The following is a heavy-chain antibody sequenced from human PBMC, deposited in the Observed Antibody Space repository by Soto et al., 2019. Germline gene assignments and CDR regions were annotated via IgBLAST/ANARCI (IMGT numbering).Heavy chain of an antibody. V-gene: IGHV3-73*01. CDR2: IRSTSNSYAT. CDR1: GFTFSDSA. CDR3: TRXPRNYYDSIGSANWFDP. J-gene: IGHJ5*02. D-gene: IGHD3-22*01. Sequence: PGETLKISCAASGFTFSDSAMHWVRQASGKGLEWVRRIRSTSNSYATAYAASVKGRFTISRDDSKDTAYLQMNSLKTEDTAVYYCTRXPRNYYDSIGSANWFDPWGQGTLVTVSS.